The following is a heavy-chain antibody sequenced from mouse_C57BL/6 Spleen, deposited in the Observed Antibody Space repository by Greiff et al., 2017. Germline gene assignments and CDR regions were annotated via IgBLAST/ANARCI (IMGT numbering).Heavy chain of an antibody. D-gene: IGHD1-1*01. J-gene: IGHJ1*03. V-gene: IGHV1-72*01. CDR3: ARTTTVVDWYLDV. Sequence: VQLQQPGAELVKPGASVKLSCKASGYTFTSYWMHWVKQRPGRGLEWIGRIYPNSGGTKYNEKFKGKATLTVDTPSSTAYMQLSSLTSEDAAVYYYARTTTVVDWYLDVWGTGTTVTVSS. CDR1: GYTFTSYW. CDR2: IYPNSGGT.